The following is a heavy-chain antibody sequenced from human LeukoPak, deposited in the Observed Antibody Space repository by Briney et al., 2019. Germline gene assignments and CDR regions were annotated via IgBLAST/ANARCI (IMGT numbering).Heavy chain of an antibody. J-gene: IGHJ5*02. D-gene: IGHD3-10*01. Sequence: GGSLRLSRTASGFSFSDNFMGWIRQAPGKGLQWVSYINSGGDMIYYSDAVKGRFSISRDNSKRSLYLRINRLRVDDTAVYFCARGAYGWTFNPWGQGTLVSVSS. CDR3: ARGAYGWTFNP. V-gene: IGHV3-11*01. CDR1: GFSFSDNF. CDR2: INSGGDMI.